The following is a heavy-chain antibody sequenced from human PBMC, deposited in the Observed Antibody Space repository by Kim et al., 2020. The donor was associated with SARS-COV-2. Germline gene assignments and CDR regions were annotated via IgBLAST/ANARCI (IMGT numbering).Heavy chain of an antibody. V-gene: IGHV3-30*01. J-gene: IGHJ4*02. Sequence: NKYSADSGKGRFTTSRENSKTTLYLQMNSLRAEDTAVYYCARGSRDFDYWGQGTLVTVSS. CDR3: ARGSRDFDY. CDR2: NK.